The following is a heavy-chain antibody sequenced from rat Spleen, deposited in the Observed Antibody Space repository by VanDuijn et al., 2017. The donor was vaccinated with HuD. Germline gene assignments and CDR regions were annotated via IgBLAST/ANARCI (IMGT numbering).Heavy chain of an antibody. CDR3: ARHQDAPYYVMDA. CDR1: GFTFSDYY. J-gene: IGHJ4*01. Sequence: EVQLMESGGGLVQPGRSLKLSCAASGFTFSDYYMAWVRQAPEKGLEWVASISYEGSSTYYGDSVKGRFTISRDNAKRTLYLQMNSLRSEETATYYCARHQDAPYYVMDAWGQGASVTVSS. D-gene: IGHD3-1*01. V-gene: IGHV5-22*01. CDR2: ISYEGSST.